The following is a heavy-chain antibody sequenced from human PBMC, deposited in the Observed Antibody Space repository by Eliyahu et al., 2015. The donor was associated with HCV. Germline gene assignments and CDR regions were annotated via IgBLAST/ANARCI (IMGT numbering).Heavy chain of an antibody. Sequence: EVQLLESGGGLVQPGGPLRLXCAASGXTFSXXAXSWVRQAPGKGLEWVSAISGXGGSTYYADSVKGRFTISRDNSKNTLYLQMNSLRAEDTAVYYCAKDRHCSGGSCYWEDAFDIWGQGTMVTVSS. D-gene: IGHD2-15*01. CDR3: AKDRHCSGGSCYWEDAFDI. J-gene: IGHJ3*02. V-gene: IGHV3-23*01. CDR1: GXTFSXXA. CDR2: ISGXGGST.